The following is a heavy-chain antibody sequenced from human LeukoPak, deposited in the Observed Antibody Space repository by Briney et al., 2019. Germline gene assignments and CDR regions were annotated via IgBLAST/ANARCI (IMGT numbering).Heavy chain of an antibody. CDR2: IVVGSGNT. Sequence: SVKVSCKASGFTFTSSAVQWVRQARGQRLEWIGWIVVGSGNTNYAQKFQERVTITRDMSTSTAYMELSSLRSEDTAVYYCAAAPPYYYDSSGSLHLHLGMDVWGQGTTVTVSS. V-gene: IGHV1-58*01. CDR3: AAAPPYYYDSSGSLHLHLGMDV. D-gene: IGHD3-22*01. J-gene: IGHJ6*02. CDR1: GFTFTSSA.